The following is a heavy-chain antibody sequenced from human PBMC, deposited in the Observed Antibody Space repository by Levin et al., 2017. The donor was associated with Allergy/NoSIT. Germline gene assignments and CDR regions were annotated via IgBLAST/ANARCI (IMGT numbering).Heavy chain of an antibody. D-gene: IGHD5-12*01. CDR2: IYYSGST. V-gene: IGHV4-30-4*01. CDR3: ARDRGGYGTFDS. Sequence: SETLSLTCTVSGDSISSGDYYWSWIRQPPGKGLEWIAYIYYSGSTYYNPSLKSRVTISVDTSNNQFSLKLSSVTAADTAVYYCARDRGGYGTFDSWGQGILVTVSS. J-gene: IGHJ4*02. CDR1: GDSISSGDYY.